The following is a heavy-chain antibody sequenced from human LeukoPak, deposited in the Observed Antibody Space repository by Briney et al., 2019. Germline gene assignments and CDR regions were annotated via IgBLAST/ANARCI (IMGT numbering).Heavy chain of an antibody. CDR1: GFTFSNYG. J-gene: IGHJ6*02. CDR2: ISYDESDK. Sequence: PGRSLRLSCAASGFTFSNYGMHWVRQAPGKGLEWVAVISYDESDKYYADSVKGRFTISRENSKNTLYLKMNSLRPEDTAVYYCAKGVVAATNAAYYGMDVWGQGTTVTVSS. D-gene: IGHD2-15*01. CDR3: AKGVVAATNAAYYGMDV. V-gene: IGHV3-30*18.